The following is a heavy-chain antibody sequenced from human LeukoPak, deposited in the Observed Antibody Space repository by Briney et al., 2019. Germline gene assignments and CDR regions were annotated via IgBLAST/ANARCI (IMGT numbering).Heavy chain of an antibody. J-gene: IGHJ4*02. V-gene: IGHV5-51*01. CDR1: GYIFTSYW. Sequence: GESLKISCKGSGYIFTSYWIGWVRQMPGKGLEWMGIIYPDDSDTRYSPSFQGQVTISADKSISTAYLRWSSLKASDTAMYYCARGQSPGSWYFDYWGQGTLVTVSS. CDR2: IYPDDSDT. CDR3: ARGQSPGSWYFDY.